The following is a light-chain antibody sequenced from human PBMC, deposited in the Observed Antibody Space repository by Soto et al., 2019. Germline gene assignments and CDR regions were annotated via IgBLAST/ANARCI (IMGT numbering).Light chain of an antibody. Sequence: EIVMTQSPATLSVSPGGRATLSCRASQSVSSYLAWYQQRPGQPPRLLIYGASTRATGIPARFSGSGSGTGFSLTISSLQSKDFAVYFCQQYTTWPPKYTFGQGTKLEI. V-gene: IGKV3-15*01. CDR3: QQYTTWPPKYT. J-gene: IGKJ2*01. CDR1: QSVSSY. CDR2: GAS.